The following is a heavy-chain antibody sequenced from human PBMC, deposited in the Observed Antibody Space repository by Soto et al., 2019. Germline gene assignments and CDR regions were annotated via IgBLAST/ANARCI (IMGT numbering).Heavy chain of an antibody. CDR1: GFTFSSYG. V-gene: IGHV3-30*18. J-gene: IGHJ6*03. CDR3: AKDPGTDYGDQPYYYYYYMDV. Sequence: GGSLRLSCAASGFTFSSYGMHWVRQAPGKGLEWVAVISYDGSNKYYADSVKGRFTISRDNSKNTLYLQMNSLRAEDTAVYYCAKDPGTDYGDQPYYYYYYMDVWGKGTTVTVSS. CDR2: ISYDGSNK. D-gene: IGHD4-17*01.